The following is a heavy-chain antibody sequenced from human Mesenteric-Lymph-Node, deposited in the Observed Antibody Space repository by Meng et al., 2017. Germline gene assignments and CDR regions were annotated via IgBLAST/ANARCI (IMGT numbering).Heavy chain of an antibody. V-gene: IGHV3-33*06. J-gene: IGHJ5*02. D-gene: IGHD5-24*01. CDR1: GFTFSNYG. CDR2: IWYDGSGP. Sequence: QVQLVESGGGVVQPGRSLRLSCAASGFTFSNYGMHWLRQAPGKGLEWVGAIWYDGSGPYYADSAKGRFTISRDNSKSTLYLQMSSLRAEDTALYYCAKSTDGHTHRLSWGQGTLVTVSS. CDR3: AKSTDGHTHRLS.